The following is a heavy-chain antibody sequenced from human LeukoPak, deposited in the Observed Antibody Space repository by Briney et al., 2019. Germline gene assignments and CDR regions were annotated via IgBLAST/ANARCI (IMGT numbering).Heavy chain of an antibody. D-gene: IGHD6-13*01. V-gene: IGHV4-4*02. CDR3: ARVRLRIAAAGTWGLIDY. J-gene: IGHJ4*02. CDR2: IYHSGST. Sequence: SETLSLTCAVSGGSISSSNWWSWVRQPPGKGLEWIGEIYHSGSTNYNPSLKSRVTISVDKSKNQFSLKLSSVTAADTAVYYCARVRLRIAAAGTWGLIDYWGQGTLVTVSS. CDR1: GGSISSSNW.